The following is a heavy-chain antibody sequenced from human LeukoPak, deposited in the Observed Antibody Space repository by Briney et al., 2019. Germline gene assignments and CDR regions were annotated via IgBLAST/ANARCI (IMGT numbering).Heavy chain of an antibody. J-gene: IGHJ6*02. V-gene: IGHV1-2*02. CDR2: INPSSGGT. D-gene: IGHD4-17*01. CDR1: GYTFTGYF. Sequence: GASVKVSCKASGYTFTGYFIHWVRQAPGQGLEWMGWINPSSGGTNYAQKFQGRVTMTRDTSISTAYMELSRLRSDDTAVYYCARDPLAMTTNYGMDVWGQGTTVTVSS. CDR3: ARDPLAMTTNYGMDV.